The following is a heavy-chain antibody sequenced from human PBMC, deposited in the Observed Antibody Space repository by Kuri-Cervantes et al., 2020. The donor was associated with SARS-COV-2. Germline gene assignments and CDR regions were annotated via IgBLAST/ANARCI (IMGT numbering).Heavy chain of an antibody. V-gene: IGHV1-2*04. CDR2: INPNSGGT. CDR1: GYTFTGYY. Sequence: ASVKVSCKASGYTFTGYYMHWVRQAPGQGLEWMGWINPNSGGTNYAQKFQGWVTMTRDMSISTVYMELSRLRSDDTAVYYCARDLGVAPDFWGQGTQVTVSS. D-gene: IGHD3-16*01. CDR3: ARDLGVAPDF. J-gene: IGHJ4*02.